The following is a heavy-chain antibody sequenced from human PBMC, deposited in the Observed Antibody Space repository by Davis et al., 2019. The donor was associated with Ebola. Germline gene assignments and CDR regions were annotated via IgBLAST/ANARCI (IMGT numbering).Heavy chain of an antibody. J-gene: IGHJ5*01. CDR3: ARGEDNRGWTSGWWFDS. Sequence: GGSLRLSCKGSGYDFTSSWIAWVRLMPGKGLEWMGIIFPRDSDTRYSPSFQGQVSISVDKSISTAYLQWDSLKAADNAMYYCARGEDNRGWTSGWWFDSWGQGTRVTVSS. D-gene: IGHD6-19*01. CDR1: GYDFTSSW. V-gene: IGHV5-51*01. CDR2: IFPRDSDT.